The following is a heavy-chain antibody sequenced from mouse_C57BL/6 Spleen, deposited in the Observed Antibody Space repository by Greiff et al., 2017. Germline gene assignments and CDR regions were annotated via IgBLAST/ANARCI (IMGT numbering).Heavy chain of an antibody. D-gene: IGHD1-1*01. J-gene: IGHJ3*01. CDR3: ARPLYYGSSYEFAY. Sequence: QVQLQQPGAELVMPGASVKLSCKASGYTFTSYWMHWVKQRPGQGLEWIGEIDPSDSYTNYNQKLKGKSTLTVDKSSSTAYMQLSSLTSEDSAVYYCARPLYYGSSYEFAYWGQGTLVTVSA. CDR1: GYTFTSYW. V-gene: IGHV1-69*01. CDR2: IDPSDSYT.